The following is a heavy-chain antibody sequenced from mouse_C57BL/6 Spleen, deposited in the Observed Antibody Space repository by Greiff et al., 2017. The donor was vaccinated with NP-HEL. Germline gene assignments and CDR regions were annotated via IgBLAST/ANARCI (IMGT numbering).Heavy chain of an antibody. CDR3: ARESLTGSWFAY. J-gene: IGHJ3*01. V-gene: IGHV5-4*01. Sequence: EVMLVESGGGLVKPGGSLKLSCAASGFTFSSYAMSWVRQTPEKRLEWVATISDGGSYTYYPDNVKGRFTISRDNAKNNLYLQMSHLKSEDTAMYYCARESLTGSWFAYWGQGTLVTVSA. CDR2: ISDGGSYT. CDR1: GFTFSSYA. D-gene: IGHD4-1*01.